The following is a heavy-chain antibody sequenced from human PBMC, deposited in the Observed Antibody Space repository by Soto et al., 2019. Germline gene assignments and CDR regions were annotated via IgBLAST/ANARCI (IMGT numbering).Heavy chain of an antibody. CDR3: TRDLWVEPELYYYGMDV. CDR2: IFYSGTT. Sequence: SETLSLTCTVSGDSISSADYYWSWIRQTPGKGLEWIGHIFYSGTTYYNPSLKSRLTISVDTSKNHFSLRLTSVTAADTAVYYCTRDLWVEPELYYYGMDVWGQGTTVTVSS. D-gene: IGHD1-1*01. V-gene: IGHV4-30-4*01. CDR1: GDSISSADYY. J-gene: IGHJ6*02.